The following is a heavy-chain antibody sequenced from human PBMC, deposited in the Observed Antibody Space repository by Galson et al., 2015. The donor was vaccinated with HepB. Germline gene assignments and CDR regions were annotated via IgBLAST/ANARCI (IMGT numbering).Heavy chain of an antibody. V-gene: IGHV1-2*06. Sequence: SVKVSCKASGYTFTGYYMHWVRQAPGQGLEWMGRINPNSGGTNYAQKFQGRVTMTRDTSISTAYMELSRLRSGDTAVYYCARDPPYYYDSSGYYYPLDYWGQGTLVTVSS. CDR3: ARDPPYYYDSSGYYYPLDY. D-gene: IGHD3-22*01. CDR2: INPNSGGT. J-gene: IGHJ4*02. CDR1: GYTFTGYY.